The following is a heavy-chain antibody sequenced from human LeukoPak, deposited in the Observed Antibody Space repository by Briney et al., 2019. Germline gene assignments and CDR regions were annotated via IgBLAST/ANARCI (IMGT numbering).Heavy chain of an antibody. D-gene: IGHD6-13*01. J-gene: IGHJ4*02. Sequence: SETLSLTCAVYGGSFSGYYWSWIRQPPGKGLEWIGEINHSGSTNYNPSLKSRVTISVDTSKNQFSLMLSSVTAADTAVYYCARGNRRYSSSWYGYWSQGTLVTVSS. CDR2: INHSGST. CDR1: GGSFSGYY. V-gene: IGHV4-34*01. CDR3: ARGNRRYSSSWYGY.